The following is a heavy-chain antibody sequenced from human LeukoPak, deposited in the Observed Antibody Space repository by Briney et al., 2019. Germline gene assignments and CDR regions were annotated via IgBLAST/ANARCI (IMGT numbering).Heavy chain of an antibody. J-gene: IGHJ4*02. CDR1: GFTFSSYA. CDR3: ASVSGYSYGLSFDY. CDR2: ISGSGGST. Sequence: GGSLRLSCAASGFTFSSYAMSWVRQAPGKGLEWVSAISGSGGSTYYADSVKGRFTISRDNSKNTLYLQMNSLRAEDTAVYYCASVSGYSYGLSFDYWGQGTLVAVSS. D-gene: IGHD5-18*01. V-gene: IGHV3-23*01.